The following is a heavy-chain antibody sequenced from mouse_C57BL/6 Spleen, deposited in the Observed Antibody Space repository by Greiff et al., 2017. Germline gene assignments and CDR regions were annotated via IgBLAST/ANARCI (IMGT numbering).Heavy chain of an antibody. CDR3: AREDYYGSSEGD. D-gene: IGHD1-1*01. J-gene: IGHJ2*01. CDR2: IYPGSGST. CDR1: GYTFTSYW. Sequence: QVQLQQSGAELVKPGASVKMSCKASGYTFTSYWITWVKQRPGQGLEWIGDIYPGSGSTNYNEKFKSKATLTVAPSSSTAYMQLSRLTSEDSAVYCCAREDYYGSSEGDWGQGTTLTVSS. V-gene: IGHV1-55*01.